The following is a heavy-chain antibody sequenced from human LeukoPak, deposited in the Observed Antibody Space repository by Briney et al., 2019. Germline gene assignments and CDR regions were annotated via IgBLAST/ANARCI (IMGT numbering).Heavy chain of an antibody. J-gene: IGHJ5*02. CDR2: VNLRGSP. V-gene: IGHV4-34*01. Sequence: SETLSLTRAVHGGSFMGYYWSWIRQPPREGAEWSGEVNLRGSPNYNPCPQRRAAISVDTTKSQFSLKPSSVTAADTAVYYCARHIQIAFRVFRLGWIDPWGQGTLVTVSS. D-gene: IGHD3/OR15-3a*01. CDR3: ARHIQIAFRVFRLGWIDP. CDR1: GGSFMGYY.